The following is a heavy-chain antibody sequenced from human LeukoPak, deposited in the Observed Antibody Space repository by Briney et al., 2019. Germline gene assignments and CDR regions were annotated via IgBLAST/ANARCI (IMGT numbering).Heavy chain of an antibody. J-gene: IGHJ3*02. CDR1: GFTFSSYE. CDR2: ISSSGSTI. CDR3: ATSYSGRLTGIGAFDI. D-gene: IGHD1-26*01. V-gene: IGHV3-48*03. Sequence: GGSLRLSCAASGFTFSSYEMNWGRQAPGKGLEWVSYISSSGSTIYYADSVKGRFTISRDNAKNSLYLQMNSLRAEDTAVYYCATSYSGRLTGIGAFDIWGQGTMVTVSS.